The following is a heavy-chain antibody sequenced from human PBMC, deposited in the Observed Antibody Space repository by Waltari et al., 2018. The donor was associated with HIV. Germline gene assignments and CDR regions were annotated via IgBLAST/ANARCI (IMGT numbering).Heavy chain of an antibody. Sequence: QVQLVESGGGVVQPGRSLRLSCAASGFTFKNYGMHWVRQAPGKGLEWVAVIWYDGSNKYYADSVKGRFTISRDNSKNRLYLQMNSLRAEDTAVYYCARDRGGSSSLVLDSCGQGTLVTVSS. V-gene: IGHV3-33*01. J-gene: IGHJ4*02. D-gene: IGHD6-6*01. CDR2: IWYDGSNK. CDR3: ARDRGGSSSLVLDS. CDR1: GFTFKNYG.